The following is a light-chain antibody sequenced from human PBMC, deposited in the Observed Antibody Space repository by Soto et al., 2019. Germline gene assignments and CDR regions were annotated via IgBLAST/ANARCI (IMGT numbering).Light chain of an antibody. V-gene: IGKV1-5*03. Sequence: DIQMTQSPSTLSASVGDRVSITCWASQSVSTWLAWYQQKPGKAPQLLIFKASTLESGVPSRFSGSGSGTEFTLTITSLQPDDCATYYCQQYNVHSPWTFGQGTKVEIK. CDR2: KAS. CDR1: QSVSTW. J-gene: IGKJ1*01. CDR3: QQYNVHSPWT.